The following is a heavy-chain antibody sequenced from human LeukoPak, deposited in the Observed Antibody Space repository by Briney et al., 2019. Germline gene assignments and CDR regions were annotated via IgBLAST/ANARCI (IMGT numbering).Heavy chain of an antibody. J-gene: IGHJ4*02. CDR1: GFTFSSHS. CDR2: ISSSSSTM. V-gene: IGHV3-48*01. D-gene: IGHD6-13*01. Sequence: GGSLRLSCAASGFTFSSHSMSWVRQAPGKGLEWVSYISSSSSTMYYADSVKGRFTISRDNSKNTLYLQMNSLRAEDTAVYYCATSTPAAGTEYFDYWGQGTLVTVSS. CDR3: ATSTPAAGTEYFDY.